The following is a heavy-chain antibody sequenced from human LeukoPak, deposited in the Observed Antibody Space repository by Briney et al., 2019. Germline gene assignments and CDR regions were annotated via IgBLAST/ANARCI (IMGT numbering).Heavy chain of an antibody. CDR1: GGTFSSYA. Sequence: SVKVSCKASGGTFSSYAISWVRQAPGQGLEWMGGIIPIFGTANYAQKFQGRVTITADESTSTAHMELSSLRSEDTAVYYCAREYGSGVHFDYWGQGTLVTVSS. CDR2: IIPIFGTA. J-gene: IGHJ4*02. CDR3: AREYGSGVHFDY. D-gene: IGHD3-10*01. V-gene: IGHV1-69*13.